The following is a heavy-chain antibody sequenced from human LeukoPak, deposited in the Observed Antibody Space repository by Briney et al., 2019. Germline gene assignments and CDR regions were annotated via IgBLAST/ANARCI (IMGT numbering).Heavy chain of an antibody. V-gene: IGHV4-38-2*02. CDR3: ARRWELPLDAFDI. J-gene: IGHJ3*02. D-gene: IGHD1-26*01. Sequence: PSETLSLTCIVSGYSINSGNFWGWIRQPPGKGLEWIGNIYHSANTHYNPSLKSRVTISVDTSKNQFSLKLSSVTAADTAVYYCARRWELPLDAFDIWGQGTMVTVSS. CDR2: IYHSANT. CDR1: GYSINSGNF.